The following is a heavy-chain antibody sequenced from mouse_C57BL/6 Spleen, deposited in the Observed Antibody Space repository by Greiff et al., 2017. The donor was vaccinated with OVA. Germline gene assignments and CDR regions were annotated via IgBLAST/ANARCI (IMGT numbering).Heavy chain of an antibody. V-gene: IGHV1-50*01. J-gene: IGHJ3*01. CDR3: ARDYGYDERTWFAY. D-gene: IGHD2-2*01. CDR1: GYTFTSYW. Sequence: QVHVKQPGAELVKPGASVKLSCKASGYTFTSYWMQWVKQRPGQGLEWIGEIDPSDRYTNYNQKFKGKATLTVDTSSSTAYMQLSSLTSEDSAVYYCARDYGYDERTWFAYWGQGTLVTVSA. CDR2: IDPSDRYT.